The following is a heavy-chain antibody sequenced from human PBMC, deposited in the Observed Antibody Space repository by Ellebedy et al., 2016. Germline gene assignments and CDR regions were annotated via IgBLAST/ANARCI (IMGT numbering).Heavy chain of an antibody. J-gene: IGHJ4*02. V-gene: IGHV3-9*01. D-gene: IGHD4-17*01. CDR1: GFTFDDYA. Sequence: SLKISXAASGFTFDDYAMHWVRQAPGKGLEWVSGISWNSGSIGYADSVKGRFTISRDNAKNSLYLQMNSLRAEDTALYYCAKGRTGDYEIFDYWGQGTLVTVSS. CDR3: AKGRTGDYEIFDY. CDR2: ISWNSGSI.